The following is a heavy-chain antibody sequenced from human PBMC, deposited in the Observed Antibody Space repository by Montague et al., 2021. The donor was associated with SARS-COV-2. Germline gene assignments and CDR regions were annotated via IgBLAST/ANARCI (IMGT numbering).Heavy chain of an antibody. CDR1: GGSISSSSYY. Sequence: SETLSLTCTVSGGSISSSSYYWGWIRQPPGKGLEWIGSIYYSGSTYYNPSLKSRVTISVDTSKNQFSLKLSSVTAAATAVYYCARDQWQQLAPGVYYYYGFDVWGQGTTVTVSS. J-gene: IGHJ6*02. D-gene: IGHD6-13*01. CDR3: ARDQWQQLAPGVYYYYGFDV. V-gene: IGHV4-39*07. CDR2: IYYSGST.